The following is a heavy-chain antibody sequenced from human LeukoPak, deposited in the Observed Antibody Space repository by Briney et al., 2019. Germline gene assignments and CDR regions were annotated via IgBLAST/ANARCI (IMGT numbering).Heavy chain of an antibody. D-gene: IGHD1-26*01. CDR1: GGSISSYY. Sequence: SETLSLTCTVSGGSISSYYWSWIRQPPGKGLEWIGEIYHSGSTNYNPSLKSRVTISVDKSKNQSSLKLSSVTAADTAVYYCARGAPGSYWGQGTLVTVSS. CDR3: ARGAPGSY. CDR2: IYHSGST. J-gene: IGHJ4*02. V-gene: IGHV4-59*12.